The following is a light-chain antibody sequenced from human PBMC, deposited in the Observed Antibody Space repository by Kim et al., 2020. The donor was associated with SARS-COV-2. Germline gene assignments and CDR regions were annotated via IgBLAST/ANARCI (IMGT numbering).Light chain of an antibody. CDR2: GKT. Sequence: SSELTQDPAVSVALGQTVRITCQGDSLRSYYASWYQQKPGQAPVLVIYGKTNRPSGIPDRFSGSSSGNTASLTITGAQAEAEADYYRNSRDSSGNHLVFG. J-gene: IGLJ2*01. CDR1: SLRSYY. V-gene: IGLV3-19*01. CDR3: NSRDSSGNHLV.